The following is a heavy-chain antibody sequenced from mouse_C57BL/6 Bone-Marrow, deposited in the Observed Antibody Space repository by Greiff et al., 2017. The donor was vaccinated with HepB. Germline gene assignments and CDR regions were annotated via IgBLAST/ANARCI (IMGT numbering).Heavy chain of an antibody. D-gene: IGHD1-1*01. CDR1: GYTFTSYG. Sequence: VQLVESGAELARPGASVTLSCKASGYTFTSYGISWVKQRTGQGLEWIGEIYPRSGNTYYNEKFKGKATLTADKSSSTAYMELRSLTSEDSAVYFCAITSYWYFDVWGTGTTVTVSS. J-gene: IGHJ1*03. V-gene: IGHV1-81*01. CDR3: AITSYWYFDV. CDR2: IYPRSGNT.